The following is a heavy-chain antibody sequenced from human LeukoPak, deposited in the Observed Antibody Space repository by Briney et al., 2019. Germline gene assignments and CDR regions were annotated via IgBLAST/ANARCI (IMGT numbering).Heavy chain of an antibody. CDR2: ITSSSSYI. CDR1: GFTFRSYS. CDR3: ARDGGATNFDY. V-gene: IGHV3-21*01. D-gene: IGHD1-26*01. Sequence: GGSLRLSCAASGFTFRSYSMNWVRQAPGKGLEWVSSITSSSSYIYYADSVRGRFTISRDNAEHSLYLQMNSLRAEDTAVYYCARDGGATNFDYWGQGTLVTVSS. J-gene: IGHJ4*02.